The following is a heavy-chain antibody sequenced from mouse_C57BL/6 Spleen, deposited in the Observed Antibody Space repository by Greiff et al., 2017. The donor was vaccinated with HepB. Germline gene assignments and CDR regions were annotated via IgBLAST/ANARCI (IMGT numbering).Heavy chain of an antibody. D-gene: IGHD2-5*01. Sequence: VQLQQSGAELVKPGASVKLSCKASGYTFTSYWMQWVKQRPGQGLEWIGEIDPSDSYTNYNQKFKGKATLTVDTSSSTAYMQLSSLTSEDSAVYYCARSYSNYDYWGQGTTLTVSS. V-gene: IGHV1-50*01. CDR1: GYTFTSYW. CDR2: IDPSDSYT. J-gene: IGHJ2*01. CDR3: ARSYSNYDY.